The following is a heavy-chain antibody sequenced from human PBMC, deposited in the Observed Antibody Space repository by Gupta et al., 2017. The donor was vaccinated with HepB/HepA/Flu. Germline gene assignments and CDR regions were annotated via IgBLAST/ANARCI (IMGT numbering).Heavy chain of an antibody. CDR3: ARSDWGRYDFDY. CDR2: INPMSGST. V-gene: IGHV1-2*02. Sequence: QVQLVQSGAEMKEPGASVKVSCKASGYSFIDYYVHWVRQAPGQGLGWMGWINPMSGSTKFARMLQGRVTLTRDTSISTAYMDLHRLRSDDTAVYYCARSDWGRYDFDYWGQGTLVTVSA. D-gene: IGHD7-27*01. J-gene: IGHJ4*02. CDR1: GYSFIDYY.